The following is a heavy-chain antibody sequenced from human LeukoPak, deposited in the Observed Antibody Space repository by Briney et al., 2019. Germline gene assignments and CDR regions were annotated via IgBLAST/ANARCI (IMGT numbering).Heavy chain of an antibody. CDR2: IKQDGSEK. D-gene: IGHD3-3*01. V-gene: IGHV3-7*01. CDR1: GFTFSNYW. J-gene: IGHJ3*02. CDR3: ARPTYDFWSGSAFDM. Sequence: GGSLRLSCAASGFTFSNYWMSWVRQATGKGLEWVANIKQDGSEKYYVDSVKGQFTISRDNAKNSLYLQMNSLRAEDTAVYYCARPTYDFWSGSAFDMWGQGTMVTVSS.